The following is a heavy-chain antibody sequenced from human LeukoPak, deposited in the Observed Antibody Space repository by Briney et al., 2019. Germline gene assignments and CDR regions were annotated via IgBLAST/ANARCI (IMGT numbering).Heavy chain of an antibody. V-gene: IGHV3-23*01. CDR2: IGGSGTYA. CDR1: EFTFAAYA. J-gene: IGHJ3*01. D-gene: IGHD4-17*01. CDR3: GRDPNGDYVGAFEF. Sequence: GGSLRLSCVASEFTFAAYAMTWVRLTPGKGLERVSSIGGSGTYANYADSVRGRFTISRDNSRNTLYLQMNSLRAEDTAVYYCGRDPNGDYVGAFEFWGQGTLVSVSS.